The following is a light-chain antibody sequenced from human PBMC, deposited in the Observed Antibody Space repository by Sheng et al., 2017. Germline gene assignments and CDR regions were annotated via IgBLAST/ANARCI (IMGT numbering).Light chain of an antibody. V-gene: IGLV3-1*01. CDR2: QDN. J-gene: IGLJ2*01. CDR1: NLGDRY. Sequence: SYDLTQPPSVSVSPGQTANITCSGDNLGDRYASWYQQRPGQSPVLVIYQDNKRPSGIPERFSGSNSGNTATLTISGTQAMDEADYYCQAWDSRAVVFGGGTKLTVL. CDR3: QAWDSRAVV.